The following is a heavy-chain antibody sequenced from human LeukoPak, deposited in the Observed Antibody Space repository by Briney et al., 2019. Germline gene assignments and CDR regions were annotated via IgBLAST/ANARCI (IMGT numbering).Heavy chain of an antibody. D-gene: IGHD1-1*01. CDR1: GFSVSDYD. V-gene: IGHV3-11*04. CDR3: ARDPGTTSVS. Sequence: GGSLSLSCAAAGFSVSDYDMSWIRQTPGKGPEWISYISSSGRLIKHLDSVKGRFTMSRDNAKNSLYLQMTSLRADDTAVYYCARDPGTTSVSWSQGTLVTVSS. J-gene: IGHJ5*02. CDR2: ISSSGRLI.